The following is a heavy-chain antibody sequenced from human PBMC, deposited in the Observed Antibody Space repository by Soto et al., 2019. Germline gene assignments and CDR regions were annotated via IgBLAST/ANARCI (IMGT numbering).Heavy chain of an antibody. CDR1: GYTFSTSA. CDR2: ISAGYGNT. V-gene: IGHV1-3*01. Sequence: ASVKVSCKAAGYTFSTSAIQWVRQAPGQRLEWMGWISAGYGNTRYSQTFQGRVTFTSDTSASTGYMELSGLTSEDTAVYFCARDTCTNGVCYGDYWGQGTLVTVSS. J-gene: IGHJ4*02. CDR3: ARDTCTNGVCYGDY. D-gene: IGHD2-8*01.